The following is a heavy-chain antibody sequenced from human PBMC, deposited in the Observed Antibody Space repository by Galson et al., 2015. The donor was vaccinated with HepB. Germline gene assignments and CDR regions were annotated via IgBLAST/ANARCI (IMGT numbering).Heavy chain of an antibody. CDR3: ARVGYCSSTSCYNWFDP. D-gene: IGHD2-2*03. Sequence: SLRLSCAASGFTFSSYSMNWVRQAPGKGLEWVSYISSSSSTIYYADSVKGRFTISRDNAKNSLYLQMNSLRDEDTAVYYCARVGYCSSTSCYNWFDPWGQGTLVTVSS. CDR1: GFTFSSYS. V-gene: IGHV3-48*02. CDR2: ISSSSSTI. J-gene: IGHJ5*02.